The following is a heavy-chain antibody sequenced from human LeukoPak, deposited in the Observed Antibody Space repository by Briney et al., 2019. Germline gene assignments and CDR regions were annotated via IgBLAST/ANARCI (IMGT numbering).Heavy chain of an antibody. V-gene: IGHV6-1*01. CDR1: GDSVSYNSAA. Sequence: QTLSLTCAISGDSVSYNSAAWNWIRQSPSRGLEWLGRTYYRSKWYNDYAVSVKSRITINPDASKNQFSLQLNSMTPEDTAVYYCARAPYHYDGSGYYSFDYWGQGTLVTVSS. J-gene: IGHJ4*02. CDR3: ARAPYHYDGSGYYSFDY. CDR2: TYYRSKWYN. D-gene: IGHD3-22*01.